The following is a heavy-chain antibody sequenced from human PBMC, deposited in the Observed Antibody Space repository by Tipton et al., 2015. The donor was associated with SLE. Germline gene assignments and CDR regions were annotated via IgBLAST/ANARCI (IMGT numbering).Heavy chain of an antibody. Sequence: TLSLTCTVSGGSMNDYYWGWIRQAPGKGLEWIGYIYYTGSSNHNPSLKGRVTMSVDTSKNQLSLSVNSVTAADTAVYYCARGGGSYYDYWGQGTLVTVSS. CDR2: IYYTGSS. V-gene: IGHV4-59*01. CDR1: GGSMNDYY. J-gene: IGHJ4*02. CDR3: ARGGGSYYDY. D-gene: IGHD1-26*01.